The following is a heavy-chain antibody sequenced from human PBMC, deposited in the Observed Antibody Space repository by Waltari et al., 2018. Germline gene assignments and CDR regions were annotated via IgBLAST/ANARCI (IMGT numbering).Heavy chain of an antibody. Sequence: QVQLQESGPGLVKPSETLSLTCPVPGGPISSYYWNWLRQPTGKGLEWIGYIYSRGSTNYNPSLKSRVTISVDTSKNQFSLKLSSVTAADTAVYYCARDPWSRGKRVSGMDVWGQGTTVTVSS. CDR3: ARDPWSRGKRVSGMDV. CDR1: GGPISSYY. D-gene: IGHD3-10*01. CDR2: IYSRGST. J-gene: IGHJ6*02. V-gene: IGHV4-59*01.